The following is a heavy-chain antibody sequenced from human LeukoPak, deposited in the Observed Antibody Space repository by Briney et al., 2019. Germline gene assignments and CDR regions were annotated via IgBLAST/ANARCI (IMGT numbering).Heavy chain of an antibody. CDR1: GGSTSSSSYY. CDR3: ASAVLRFLELDY. D-gene: IGHD3-3*01. CDR2: IYYSGST. J-gene: IGHJ4*02. Sequence: SETLSLTCTVSGGSTSSSSYYWGWIRQPPGKGLEWIGSIYYSGSTYYNPSLKSRVTISVDTSKNQFSLKLSSVTAADTAVYYCASAVLRFLELDYWGQGTLVTVSS. V-gene: IGHV4-39*01.